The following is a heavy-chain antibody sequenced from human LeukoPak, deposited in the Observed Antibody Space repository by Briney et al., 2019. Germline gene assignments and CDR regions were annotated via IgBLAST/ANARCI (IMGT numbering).Heavy chain of an antibody. J-gene: IGHJ5*02. Sequence: LGASVKVSCKASGYTFTGYYMHWVRQAPGQGLEWMGWINPNSGGTNYAQKFQGRVTMTRDTSISTAYMELSRLRSDDTAVYYCARSRYYYDSSGYYIWFDPWGQGTLVTVSS. V-gene: IGHV1-2*03. CDR3: ARSRYYYDSSGYYIWFDP. CDR1: GYTFTGYY. CDR2: INPNSGGT. D-gene: IGHD3-22*01.